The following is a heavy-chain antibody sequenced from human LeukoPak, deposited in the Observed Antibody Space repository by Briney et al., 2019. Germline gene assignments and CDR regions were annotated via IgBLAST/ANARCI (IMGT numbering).Heavy chain of an antibody. CDR2: IYPGDSDT. CDR1: GYSFTSYW. J-gene: IGHJ4*02. CDR3: ARNSGSYFLHFDY. Sequence: GESLQISCKGSGYSFTSYWIGWVRPMPGKGVEWMGIIYPGDSDTRYSPSFQGQVTISADKSISTAYLQWSSLKASDTAMYYCARNSGSYFLHFDYWGQGTLVTVSS. D-gene: IGHD1-26*01. V-gene: IGHV5-51*01.